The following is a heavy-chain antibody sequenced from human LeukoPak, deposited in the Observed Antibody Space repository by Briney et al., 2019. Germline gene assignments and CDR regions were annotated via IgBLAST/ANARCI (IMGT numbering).Heavy chain of an antibody. V-gene: IGHV4-61*08. CDR3: GRETIAATGTSVFFDY. J-gene: IGHJ4*02. D-gene: IGHD6-13*01. CDR1: GASVSSSGYY. Sequence: PSETLSLTCTVSGASVSSSGYYWSWIRQPPGKGLEWIGYIYHSGSTNYNPSLKSRVTISVDTSKNQFSLKLTSMTAADTVVYYCGRETIAATGTSVFFDYWGQGTLVTVSS. CDR2: IYHSGST.